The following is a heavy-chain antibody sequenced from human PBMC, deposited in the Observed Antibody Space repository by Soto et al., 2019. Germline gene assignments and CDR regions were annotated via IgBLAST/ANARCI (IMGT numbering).Heavy chain of an antibody. CDR3: AREGSYSAYNFAHGIQLWSFDF. CDR2: IFSSGST. V-gene: IGHV4-4*07. D-gene: IGHD5-12*01. CDR1: GGSVSGYY. Sequence: PSETLSLTCAVYGGSVSGYYWSWVRQPAGKGLEWIGRIFSSGSTSFNPSLESRVAMSVDTSKNHFSLNLSSVTAADMAVYYCAREGSYSAYNFAHGIQLWSFDFWGQGALVTVSS. J-gene: IGHJ4*02.